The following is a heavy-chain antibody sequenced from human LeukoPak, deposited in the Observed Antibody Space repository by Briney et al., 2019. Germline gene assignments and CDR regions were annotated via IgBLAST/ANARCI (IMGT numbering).Heavy chain of an antibody. Sequence: SGGSLRPSCAASGITFSRSGMHWVRQAPGKGLEWVAFIRTDASNKFYADSFKGRFTISRDNSKNTVYLQMNSLRVEDTAVYYCAKDQGERYFDYWGQGTLVTVSS. V-gene: IGHV3-30*02. J-gene: IGHJ4*02. CDR1: GITFSRSG. CDR3: AKDQGERYFDY. CDR2: IRTDASNK. D-gene: IGHD3-10*01.